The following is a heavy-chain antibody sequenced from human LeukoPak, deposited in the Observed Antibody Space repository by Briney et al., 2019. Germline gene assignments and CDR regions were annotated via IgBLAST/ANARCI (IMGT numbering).Heavy chain of an antibody. V-gene: IGHV1-8*03. CDR3: ARQAAAGTPYYYYYMDV. Sequence: GASVKVSCKASGYTFTSYDINWVRQATGQGLEWMGWMNPNSGNTGYAQKFQGRVTITRNTSISTAYMELSSLRSEDTAVYYCARQAAAGTPYYYYYMDVWGKGTTVTVSS. CDR1: GYTFTSYD. D-gene: IGHD6-13*01. J-gene: IGHJ6*03. CDR2: MNPNSGNT.